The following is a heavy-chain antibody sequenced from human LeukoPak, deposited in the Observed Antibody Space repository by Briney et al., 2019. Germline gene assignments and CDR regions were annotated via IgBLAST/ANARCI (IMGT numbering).Heavy chain of an antibody. CDR1: GYTFTSYD. CDR2: INPNSGGT. V-gene: IGHV1-2*02. D-gene: IGHD6-19*01. J-gene: IGHJ3*02. CDR3: AARRGIAVAGPGAFDI. Sequence: ASVKVSCKASGYTFTSYDINWVRQAPGQGLEWMGWINPNSGGTNYAQKFQGRVTMTRDTSISTAYMELSRLRSEDTAVYYCAARRGIAVAGPGAFDIWGQGTMVTVSS.